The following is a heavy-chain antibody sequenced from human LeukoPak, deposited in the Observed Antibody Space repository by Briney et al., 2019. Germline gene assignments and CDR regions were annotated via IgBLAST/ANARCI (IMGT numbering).Heavy chain of an antibody. V-gene: IGHV3-7*01. CDR3: ARMNSRGWSRDY. Sequence: PGGSLRLSCAASGFTFSSYWMNWVRQAPGKALEWMANINQDGNQKYYVDSIKGRFTIYRDNAKNSLYLQMDNLRVEDTAVYFCARMNSRGWSRDYWGQGTVVTVSS. CDR2: INQDGNQK. J-gene: IGHJ4*02. CDR1: GFTFSSYW. D-gene: IGHD6-19*01.